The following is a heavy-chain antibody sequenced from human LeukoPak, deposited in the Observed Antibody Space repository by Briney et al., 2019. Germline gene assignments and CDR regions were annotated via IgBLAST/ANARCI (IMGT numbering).Heavy chain of an antibody. CDR2: ISGSGGST. CDR3: AKDFEYSSGRGGSFDY. V-gene: IGHV3-23*01. J-gene: IGHJ4*02. CDR1: GFTFSSYA. Sequence: GGSLRLSCAASGFTFSSYAMSWVRQAPGKGLEWVSAISGSGGSTYYADSVKGRFTISRDNSKNTLYLQMNSLRAEDTAVYYCAKDFEYSSGRGGSFDYWGQGTLVTVSS. D-gene: IGHD6-19*01.